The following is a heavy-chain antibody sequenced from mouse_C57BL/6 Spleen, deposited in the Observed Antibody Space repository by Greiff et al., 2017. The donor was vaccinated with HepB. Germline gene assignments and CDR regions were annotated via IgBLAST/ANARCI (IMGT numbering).Heavy chain of an antibody. V-gene: IGHV3-6*01. CDR3: ARDYSNFDY. CDR2: ISYDGSN. Sequence: EVKLVESGPGLVKPSQSLSLTCSVTGYSITSGYYWNWIRQFPGNKLEWMGYISYDGSNNYNPSLKNRISITRDTSKNQFFLKLNSVTTEDTATYYCARDYSNFDYRGQGTTLTVSS. J-gene: IGHJ2*01. CDR1: GYSITSGYY. D-gene: IGHD2-5*01.